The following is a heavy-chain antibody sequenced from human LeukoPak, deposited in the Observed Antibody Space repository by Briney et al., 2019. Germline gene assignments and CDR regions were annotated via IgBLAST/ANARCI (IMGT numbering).Heavy chain of an antibody. CDR2: ISSSSSYI. Sequence: GGSLRLSCAASGFTFSSYSMNWVRQAPGKGLEWVSSISSSSSYIYYADSVKGRFTISRDNAKNSLYLQMNSLRAEDTAVYYCARSSGIAVAGTFGYWGQGTLVTVSS. J-gene: IGHJ4*02. D-gene: IGHD6-19*01. CDR1: GFTFSSYS. V-gene: IGHV3-21*01. CDR3: ARSSGIAVAGTFGY.